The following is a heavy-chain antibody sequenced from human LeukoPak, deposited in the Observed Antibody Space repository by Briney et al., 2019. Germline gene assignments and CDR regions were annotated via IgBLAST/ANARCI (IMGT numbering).Heavy chain of an antibody. Sequence: GGSLRFSCAASGFTFITYSMNWVRQAPGKGLEWVSCISSSSSTIYYADSVKGRFTISRDNAKNSLYLQMNSLRAEDTAVYYCARDKYYYDSSGYSSFDYWGQGTLVTVSS. D-gene: IGHD3-22*01. CDR1: GFTFITYS. CDR3: ARDKYYYDSSGYSSFDY. CDR2: ISSSSSTI. V-gene: IGHV3-48*01. J-gene: IGHJ4*02.